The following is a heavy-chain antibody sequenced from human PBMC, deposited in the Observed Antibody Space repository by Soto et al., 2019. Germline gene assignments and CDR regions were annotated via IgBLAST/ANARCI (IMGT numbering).Heavy chain of an antibody. Sequence: GGSLRLSCAASGFTFNSYGIHWVRQAPGKGLEWVAGVSYDGSKEYYTDSVRGRFTISRDNSRNTLDLQMNSLRAEDTAVYYCAKDTYYHDSSGYYVFDCWGQGTLVTVSS. CDR2: VSYDGSKE. D-gene: IGHD3-22*01. V-gene: IGHV3-30*18. J-gene: IGHJ4*02. CDR3: AKDTYYHDSSGYYVFDC. CDR1: GFTFNSYG.